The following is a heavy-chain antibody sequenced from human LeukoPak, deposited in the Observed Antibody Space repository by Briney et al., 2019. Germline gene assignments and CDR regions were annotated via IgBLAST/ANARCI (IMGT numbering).Heavy chain of an antibody. CDR3: ADTKTFYYETSSYPYYYYYYYMNV. D-gene: IGHD3-22*01. Sequence: GSLRLSCTASGFTFSDYSMDWGRQAPGPGLEWISYIYSNKSARYYADSVKGRFTVSRDNAKKSLYLQMNSLRVEDSAVYYCADTKTFYYETSSYPYYYYYYYMNVWGRGTTVTVSS. V-gene: IGHV3-48*01. CDR2: IYSNKSAR. CDR1: GFTFSDYS. J-gene: IGHJ6*03.